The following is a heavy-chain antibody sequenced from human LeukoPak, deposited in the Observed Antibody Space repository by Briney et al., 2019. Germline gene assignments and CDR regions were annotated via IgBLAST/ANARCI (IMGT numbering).Heavy chain of an antibody. CDR3: ARNYGDYMLNWFDP. J-gene: IGHJ5*02. CDR2: INPNSGGT. Sequence: ASVEVSCKASGYTFTGYYMHWVRQAPGQGLEWMGWINPNSGGTNYAQKFQGRVTMTRDTSISTAYMELSRLRSDDTAVYYCARNYGDYMLNWFDPWGQGTLVTVSS. V-gene: IGHV1-2*02. D-gene: IGHD4-17*01. CDR1: GYTFTGYY.